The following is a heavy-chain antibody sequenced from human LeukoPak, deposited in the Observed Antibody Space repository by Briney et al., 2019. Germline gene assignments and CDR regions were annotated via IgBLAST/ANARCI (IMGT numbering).Heavy chain of an antibody. D-gene: IGHD2-15*01. Sequence: GRSLRLSCAASGFTFSTYAVHWVRQAPGRGLEWVAFISYYGINTYYADSVKGRFTISRDNSKNTLYLEMSSLRLEDTAVYYCTREGTDSFDVWGQGTMVTVSS. CDR2: ISYYGINT. CDR1: GFTFSTYA. CDR3: TREGTDSFDV. V-gene: IGHV3-30-3*01. J-gene: IGHJ3*01.